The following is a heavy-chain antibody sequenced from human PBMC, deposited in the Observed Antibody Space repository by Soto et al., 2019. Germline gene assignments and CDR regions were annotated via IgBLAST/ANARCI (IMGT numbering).Heavy chain of an antibody. V-gene: IGHV1-46*03. CDR1: GYTFTSYY. D-gene: IGHD1-1*01. CDR3: ARRDGNNWFDP. Sequence: GASVKVSCKASGYTFTSYYMHWVRQAPGQGLEWMGIINPSGGSTSYAQKFQGRVTMTRDMSTSTVYMELSSLRSEDTAVYYCARRDGNNWFDPWGQGTLVTVSS. CDR2: INPSGGST. J-gene: IGHJ5*02.